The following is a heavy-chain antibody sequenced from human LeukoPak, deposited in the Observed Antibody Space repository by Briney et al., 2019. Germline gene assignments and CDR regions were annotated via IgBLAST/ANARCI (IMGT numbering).Heavy chain of an antibody. CDR3: ATGALRSKTYYYDSSGYSWFDP. CDR1: GGSFSGYY. Sequence: PSETLSLTCAVYGGSFSGYYWSWIRQPPGKGLEWIGEINHSGSTNYNPSLKSRVTISVDTCKNQFSLKLSSVTAADTAVYYCATGALRSKTYYYDSSGYSWFDPWGQGTLVTVSS. V-gene: IGHV4-34*01. CDR2: INHSGST. J-gene: IGHJ5*02. D-gene: IGHD3-22*01.